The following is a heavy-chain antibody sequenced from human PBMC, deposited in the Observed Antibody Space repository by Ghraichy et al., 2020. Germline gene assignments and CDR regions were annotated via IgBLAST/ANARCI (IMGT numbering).Heavy chain of an antibody. CDR1: GGSFSGYY. Sequence: SQTLSLTCAVYGGSFSGYYWSWIRQPPGKGLEWIGEINHSGSPNYNPSLKSRVTISVDTSKNQFSLKLSSVTAADTAVYYCARGIGNKDTVMVFGYFYYYMDVWGKGTTVTVSS. J-gene: IGHJ6*03. V-gene: IGHV4-34*01. CDR3: ARGIGNKDTVMVFGYFYYYMDV. D-gene: IGHD5-18*01. CDR2: INHSGSP.